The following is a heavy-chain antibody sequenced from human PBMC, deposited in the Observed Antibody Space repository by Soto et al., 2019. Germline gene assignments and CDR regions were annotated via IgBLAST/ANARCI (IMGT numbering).Heavy chain of an antibody. CDR3: AKGKRVAAAGTGY. J-gene: IGHJ4*02. CDR2: ISGSGGST. D-gene: IGHD6-13*01. Sequence: LRLSCAASGFTFGSYAMSWVRQAPGKVLDWVSAISGSGGSTYYSDSVKGRFTISRDNSKNTLYLQMNSLRAEDTAVYYCAKGKRVAAAGTGYWGQGALVAVSS. CDR1: GFTFGSYA. V-gene: IGHV3-23*01.